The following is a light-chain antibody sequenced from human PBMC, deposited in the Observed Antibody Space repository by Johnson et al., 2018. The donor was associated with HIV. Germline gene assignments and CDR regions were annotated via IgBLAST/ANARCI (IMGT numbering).Light chain of an antibody. CDR1: SSNIVNNY. V-gene: IGLV1-51*01. CDR3: GTWDNSLSAYV. CDR2: DNN. Sequence: QSVLTQPPSVSAAPGQKVTISCSGSSSNIVNNYVSWYQQLPGTAPKLLIYDNNKRPSGIPDRFSGSKSGTSATLGITGLQTGDEADYYCGTWDNSLSAYVFGTVTKVSVL. J-gene: IGLJ1*01.